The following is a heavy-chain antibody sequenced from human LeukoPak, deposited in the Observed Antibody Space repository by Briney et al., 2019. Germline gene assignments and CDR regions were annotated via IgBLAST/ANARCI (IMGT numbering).Heavy chain of an antibody. CDR3: AKDPPGTTYYYGMDV. CDR1: GFTFSTYA. D-gene: IGHD1-7*01. V-gene: IGHV3-30*18. J-gene: IGHJ6*02. CDR2: ISYDGSNK. Sequence: PGRSLRLSCEASGFTFSTYAMHWVRQAPGKGLEWVAVISYDGSNKYYADSVKGRFTISRDNSKNTLYLQMNSLRAEDTAVYYCAKDPPGTTYYYGMDVWGQGTTVTVSS.